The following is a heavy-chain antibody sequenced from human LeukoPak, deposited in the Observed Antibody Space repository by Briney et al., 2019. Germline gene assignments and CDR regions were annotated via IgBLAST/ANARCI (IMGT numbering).Heavy chain of an antibody. CDR2: ISSSSYI. CDR3: ARVSPLSSGWFTTVDY. CDR1: GFTFSGNS. D-gene: IGHD6-19*01. Sequence: GGSLRLSCAASGFTFSGNSMSWVRQAPGKGLEWVSSISSSSYIHHADSVKGRFTISRDNAKNSLYLQMNSLRAEDTAVYYCARVSPLSSGWFTTVDYWGQGTLVTVSS. V-gene: IGHV3-21*01. J-gene: IGHJ4*02.